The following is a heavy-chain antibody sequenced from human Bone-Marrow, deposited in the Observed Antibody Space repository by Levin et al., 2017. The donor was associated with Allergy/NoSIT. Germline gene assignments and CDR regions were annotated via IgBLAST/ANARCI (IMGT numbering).Heavy chain of an antibody. D-gene: IGHD6-19*01. J-gene: IGHJ5*02. Sequence: PGGSLRLSCAASGFTFSSYGMTWVRQAPGKGLEWVSMISGSGGTTYYADSVKGRFTISRDNSKNTVHLQMNSLRAEDTAIYFCAKSYATGWYYWFDPWGQGTLVTVSS. CDR1: GFTFSSYG. CDR2: ISGSGGTT. CDR3: AKSYATGWYYWFDP. V-gene: IGHV3-23*01.